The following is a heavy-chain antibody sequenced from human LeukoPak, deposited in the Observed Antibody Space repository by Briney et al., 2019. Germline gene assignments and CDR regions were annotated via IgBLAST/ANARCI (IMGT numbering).Heavy chain of an antibody. CDR3: ASALLVVTRYFDY. CDR1: GVSFSGYY. J-gene: IGHJ4*02. Sequence: PSETLSLTCAVYGVSFSGYYWSWIRQPPGKGLEWIGEINHSGSTNYNPSLKSRVTISVDTSKNQFSLKLSSVTAADTAVYYCASALLVVTRYFDYWGQGTLVTVSS. V-gene: IGHV4-34*01. D-gene: IGHD4-23*01. CDR2: INHSGST.